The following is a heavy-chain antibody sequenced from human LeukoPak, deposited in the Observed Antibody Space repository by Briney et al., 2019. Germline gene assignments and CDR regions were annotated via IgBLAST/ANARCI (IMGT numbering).Heavy chain of an antibody. D-gene: IGHD2-2*03. CDR3: ARDTSTIGYCSSTSCLGVFDF. CDR2: IYTSGNT. V-gene: IGHV4-61*02. J-gene: IGHJ4*02. CDR1: GGSISSGSYY. Sequence: SETLSLTCTVSGGSISSGSYYWSWIRQPAGKGLEWIGRIYTSGNTNYNPSLKSRVTMSVDTSKNQFSPKLSSVTAADTAVYYCARDTSTIGYCSSTSCLGVFDFWGQGALVTVSS.